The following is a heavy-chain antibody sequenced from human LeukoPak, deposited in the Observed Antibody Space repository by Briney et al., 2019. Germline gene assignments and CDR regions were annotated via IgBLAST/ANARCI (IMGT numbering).Heavy chain of an antibody. CDR2: INTYKGDT. CDR1: GYTLTNYN. V-gene: IGHV1-18*01. Sequence: RASVKVSCKASGYTLTNYNISWVRQAPGQGLEWMGWINTYKGDTLYAQKLQGTVTMTADTSTNTAYMELRSLRFDDTAVYYCAREFGHCYGDNCFYFFDTWGQGFRVTVSS. CDR3: AREFGHCYGDNCFYFFDT. J-gene: IGHJ4*02. D-gene: IGHD4-23*01.